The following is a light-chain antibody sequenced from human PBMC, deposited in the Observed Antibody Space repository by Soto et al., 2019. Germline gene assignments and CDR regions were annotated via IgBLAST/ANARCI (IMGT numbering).Light chain of an antibody. CDR3: QVWDSSSDLVV. V-gene: IGLV3-21*04. Sequence: SYELTQPPSVSVAPGKTARITCGGNNIGSKSVHWYQQKPGQAPVLVIYYDSDRPSGIPERFSGSNSGNTATLTISRVEDGDEADYYCQVWDSSSDLVVFGGGTKVTLL. CDR1: NIGSKS. CDR2: YDS. J-gene: IGLJ2*01.